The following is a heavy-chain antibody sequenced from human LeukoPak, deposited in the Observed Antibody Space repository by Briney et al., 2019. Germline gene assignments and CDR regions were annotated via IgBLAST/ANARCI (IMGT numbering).Heavy chain of an antibody. CDR1: GGTFSSYA. CDR3: ARGDGYSTNFDY. V-gene: IGHV1-69*04. Sequence: SVKLSCKASGGTFSSYAIRWVRQPPGQGLEWMGRIIPIRGIANYAQKFQGRVTITADKSTSTAYVELSSLRSEDTAVYYCARGDGYSTNFDYWGQGTLVTVSS. J-gene: IGHJ4*02. D-gene: IGHD5-24*01. CDR2: IIPIRGIA.